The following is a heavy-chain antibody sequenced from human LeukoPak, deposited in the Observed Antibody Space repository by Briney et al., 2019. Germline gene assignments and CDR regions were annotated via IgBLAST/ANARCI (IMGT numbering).Heavy chain of an antibody. D-gene: IGHD3-10*01. J-gene: IGHJ6*03. V-gene: IGHV1-8*01. CDR3: ARGRGSYGSGNMDV. CDR1: GYTFTSYD. Sequence: GASVKVSCRASGYTFTSYDINWVRQATGQGLEWMGWMNPNSGNTGYAQKFQGRVTMTRNTSISTAYMELSSLRSEDTAVYYCARGRGSYGSGNMDVWGKGTTVTISS. CDR2: MNPNSGNT.